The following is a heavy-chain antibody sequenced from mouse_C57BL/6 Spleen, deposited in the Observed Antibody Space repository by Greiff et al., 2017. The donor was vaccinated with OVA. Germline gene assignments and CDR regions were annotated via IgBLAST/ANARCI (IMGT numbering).Heavy chain of an antibody. D-gene: IGHD2-4*01. CDR3: ARSLYDYLPVAY. CDR1: GFTFTDYY. CDR2: IRNKANGYTT. J-gene: IGHJ3*01. V-gene: IGHV7-3*01. Sequence: EVQGVESGGGLVQPGGSLSLSCAASGFTFTDYYMSWVRQPPGKALEWLGFIRNKANGYTTEYSASVKGRFTISRDNSQSILYLQMNALRAEDSATYYCARSLYDYLPVAYWGQGTLVTVSA.